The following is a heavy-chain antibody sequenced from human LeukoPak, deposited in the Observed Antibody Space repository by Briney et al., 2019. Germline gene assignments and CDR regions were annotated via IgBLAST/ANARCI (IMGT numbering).Heavy chain of an antibody. V-gene: IGHV1-3*01. D-gene: IGHD1-26*01. Sequence: GASVKVSCKASGYTFTSYAMHWVRQAPGQRLEWMGWINAGNGNTKYSQKFQGRVTITRDTSASTAYMDLSSLRSEDTAVYYCARDLSYSGSYGWSVRTFDYRGQGTLVTVSS. CDR1: GYTFTSYA. J-gene: IGHJ4*02. CDR3: ARDLSYSGSYGWSVRTFDY. CDR2: INAGNGNT.